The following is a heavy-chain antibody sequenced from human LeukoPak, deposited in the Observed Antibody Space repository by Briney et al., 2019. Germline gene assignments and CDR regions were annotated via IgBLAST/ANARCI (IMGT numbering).Heavy chain of an antibody. D-gene: IGHD4-23*01. Sequence: SQTLSLTCTVSGGSLSSGSYYWSWIRQPAGKGLEWIGRIYTSGSTNYNPSLKSRVTISVDRSKNQFSLKLSSVTAADTAVYYCARTGGYGGGYWGQGTLVTVSS. CDR3: ARTGGYGGGY. CDR1: GGSLSSGSYY. V-gene: IGHV4-61*02. CDR2: IYTSGST. J-gene: IGHJ4*02.